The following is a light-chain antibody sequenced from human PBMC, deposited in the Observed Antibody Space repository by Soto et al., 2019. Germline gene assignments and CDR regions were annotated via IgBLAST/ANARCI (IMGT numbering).Light chain of an antibody. Sequence: DIVLTLSPGTLSLPKGDSATLSCWASQTISTYLGWYQQKPGQAPRLLIYDESNRATGIPARFSGSGSGTDFTLTISSLEPDDSAVYYCQQRSHWPLIPFCHGARLEIK. CDR2: DES. J-gene: IGKJ5*01. V-gene: IGKV3-11*01. CDR3: QQRSHWPLIP. CDR1: QTISTY.